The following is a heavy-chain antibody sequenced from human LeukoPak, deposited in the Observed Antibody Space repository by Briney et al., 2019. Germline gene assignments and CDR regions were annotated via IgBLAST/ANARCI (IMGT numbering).Heavy chain of an antibody. Sequence: SETLSLTCAVSGGSISSSNWWSWVRQPPGKGLEWIGEIYHSGSTNYNPSLKSRVTISVDKSKNQFSLKLSSVTAADTAVYYCARDGHRNYYDSSGYWGYLFDYWGQGTLVTVSS. CDR3: ARDGHRNYYDSSGYWGYLFDY. CDR1: GGSISSSNW. D-gene: IGHD3-22*01. CDR2: IYHSGST. J-gene: IGHJ4*02. V-gene: IGHV4-4*02.